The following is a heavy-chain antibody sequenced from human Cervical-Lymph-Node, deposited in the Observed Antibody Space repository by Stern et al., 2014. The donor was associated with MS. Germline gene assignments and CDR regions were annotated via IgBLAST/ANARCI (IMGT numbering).Heavy chain of an antibody. CDR3: ARGAETSTVAPFDP. CDR2: IYYSGLP. Sequence: VQLVESGPGLVKPSDSLTLTCSVSNGSFFNYYWSLLRQPPRKRLQWIGDIYYSGLPSYNPSLKSRVTISLDTSQHQFSLRLNSVTAADTAIYYCARGAETSTVAPFDPWGQGTLVTVSS. D-gene: IGHD1-14*01. CDR1: NGSFFNYY. J-gene: IGHJ5*02. V-gene: IGHV4-59*01.